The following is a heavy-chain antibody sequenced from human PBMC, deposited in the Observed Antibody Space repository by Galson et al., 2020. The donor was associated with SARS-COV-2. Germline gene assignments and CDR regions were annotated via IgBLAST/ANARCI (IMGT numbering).Heavy chain of an antibody. J-gene: IGHJ4*02. V-gene: IGHV3-7*01. CDR1: GFTFKDYW. Sequence: AGSLRLSCAVSGFTFKDYWMSWVRQAPGKGLEWVANIKGDGSETNYVDSVKGRFSISRDNAVDSLYLQMNSLRVEDTAVYYCTREGWQGGYWGQGTRVTVSS. CDR3: TREGWQGGY. CDR2: IKGDGSET. D-gene: IGHD6-19*01.